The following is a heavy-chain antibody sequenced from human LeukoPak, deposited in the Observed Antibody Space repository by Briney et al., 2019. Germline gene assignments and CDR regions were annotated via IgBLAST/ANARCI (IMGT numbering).Heavy chain of an antibody. J-gene: IGHJ4*02. Sequence: SETLSLTYTVSGGSISSYYWSWIRQPPGKGLEWIGYIYYSGSTNYNPSLKSRVTISVDTSKNQSSLKLSSVTAADTAVYYCARFEGPYGSGSIDYWGQGTLVTVSS. V-gene: IGHV4-59*01. CDR2: IYYSGST. CDR3: ARFEGPYGSGSIDY. CDR1: GGSISSYY. D-gene: IGHD3-10*01.